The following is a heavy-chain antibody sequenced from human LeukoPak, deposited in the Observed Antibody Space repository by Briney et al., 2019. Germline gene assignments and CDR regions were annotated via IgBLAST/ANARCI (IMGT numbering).Heavy chain of an antibody. D-gene: IGHD2-2*01. CDR2: ISAYNGNT. CDR3: ARDGKGYCSSTSCYAYWFDP. Sequence: ASVKVSCKASGYTFTSYGISWVRQAPGQGLEWMGWISAYNGNTNYAQKLQGRVTMTTDTSTSTAYMELRSPRSDDTAVYYCARDGKGYCSSTSCYAYWFDPWGQGTLVTVSS. CDR1: GYTFTSYG. V-gene: IGHV1-18*04. J-gene: IGHJ5*02.